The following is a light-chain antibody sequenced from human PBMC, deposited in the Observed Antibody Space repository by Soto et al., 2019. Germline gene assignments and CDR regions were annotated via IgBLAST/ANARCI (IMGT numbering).Light chain of an antibody. CDR1: QDITNF. V-gene: IGKV1-33*01. CDR3: RQYDLLPWT. Sequence: DVQLTQSPSSLSASVGDKVTITCQASQDITNFLNWYQQKPGKAPKLLIYAASNLETGLPSRFSGGGSGTDFTFTISSLQPEDVATYFCRQYDLLPWTFGQGTLVEVK. J-gene: IGKJ1*01. CDR2: AAS.